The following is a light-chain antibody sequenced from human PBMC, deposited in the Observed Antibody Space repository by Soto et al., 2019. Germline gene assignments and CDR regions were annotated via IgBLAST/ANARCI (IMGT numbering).Light chain of an antibody. Sequence: QSALTQPPSASGSPGQSVTFSCTGTSNDVGGYNYVSWYQQHPGKAPKLMISEVSKRPSGVPDRFSGSKSGNTASLTVSGLQAEDEAEYYCSSFAGSNGLVFGRGTQLTVL. V-gene: IGLV2-8*01. J-gene: IGLJ2*01. CDR3: SSFAGSNGLV. CDR1: SNDVGGYNY. CDR2: EVS.